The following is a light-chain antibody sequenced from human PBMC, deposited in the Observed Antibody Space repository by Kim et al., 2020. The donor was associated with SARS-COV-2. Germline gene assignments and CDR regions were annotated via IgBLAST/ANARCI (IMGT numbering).Light chain of an antibody. J-gene: IGLJ3*02. CDR3: GTWDSILRVAV. CDR2: DSD. CDR1: SSNIGPNS. V-gene: IGLV1-51*01. Sequence: QSVLTQPPSVSAAPGGTVTISCSGSSSNIGPNSVSWFQQLPGTVPKLLIYDSDKRPSGISDRFSGSKSGTSATLGITGLQPGAEAVYYCGTWDSILRVAVFGGGTQLTVL.